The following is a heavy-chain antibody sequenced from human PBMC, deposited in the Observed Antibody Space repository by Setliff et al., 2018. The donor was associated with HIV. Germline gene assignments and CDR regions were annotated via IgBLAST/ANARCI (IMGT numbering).Heavy chain of an antibody. V-gene: IGHV4-4*07. D-gene: IGHD3-3*02. CDR3: ARRIYWRGPPDY. CDR1: GASLSTYY. Sequence: PSETLSLTCTVSGASLSTYYWSWVRQAAGKGLEWIGRIYPSGSINYNPSPRSRVTMSVDTSKNQFSLKLSSVTAADTAVYYCARRIYWRGPPDYWGQGTLVTVSS. J-gene: IGHJ4*02. CDR2: IYPSGSI.